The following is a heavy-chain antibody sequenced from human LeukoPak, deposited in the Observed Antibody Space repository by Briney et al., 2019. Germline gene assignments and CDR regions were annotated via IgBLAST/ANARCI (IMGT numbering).Heavy chain of an antibody. J-gene: IGHJ4*02. CDR3: ARLGYSSSWLTFDY. CDR2: INPNSGGT. V-gene: IGHV1-2*02. CDR1: GYTFTGYY. D-gene: IGHD6-13*01. Sequence: ASVKVSCKASGYTFTGYYMHWVRQAPGQGLEWMGWINPNSGGTNYAQKFQGRVTMTRDTSTSTVYMELSSLRSEDTAVYYCARLGYSSSWLTFDYWGQGTLVTVSS.